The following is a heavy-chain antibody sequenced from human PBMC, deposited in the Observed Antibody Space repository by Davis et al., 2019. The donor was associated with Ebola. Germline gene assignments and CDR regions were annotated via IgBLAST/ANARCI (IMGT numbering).Heavy chain of an antibody. J-gene: IGHJ4*02. D-gene: IGHD5-24*01. CDR3: AKHGEDAYSFDS. Sequence: MPSETLSLTCSVSGGSIKYFYWSWLWQTPVKELEWLGYVYYSGATRYNPSLKSRVAMSVDTSKNQLSLELNSVTAADTAIYYCAKHGEDAYSFDSWGQGTLITV. V-gene: IGHV4-59*08. CDR1: GGSIKYFY. CDR2: VYYSGAT.